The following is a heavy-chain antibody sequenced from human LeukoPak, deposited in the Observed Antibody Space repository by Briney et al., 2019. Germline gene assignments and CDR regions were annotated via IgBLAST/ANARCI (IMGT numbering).Heavy chain of an antibody. D-gene: IGHD6-19*01. V-gene: IGHV3-74*03. Sequence: TGESLRLSCAASGFTFSSYWMHWVRQAPGKGLVWVSRVNPQGSGTTYMDSVKGRFTVSRDNAKDALHLQMDNLRAEDTAVYYCARARWSSTGWFLGYWGQGTLVTVSS. CDR1: GFTFSSYW. CDR3: ARARWSSTGWFLGY. J-gene: IGHJ4*02. CDR2: VNPQGSGT.